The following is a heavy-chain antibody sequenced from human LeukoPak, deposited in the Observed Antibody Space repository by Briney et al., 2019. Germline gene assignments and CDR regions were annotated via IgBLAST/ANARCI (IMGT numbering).Heavy chain of an antibody. CDR3: ARGRIRYFDYYYGMDV. CDR2: IYYNGST. J-gene: IGHJ6*02. CDR1: VGSINSYY. Sequence: KPSETLSLTCTVSVGSINSYYWRWIRQPPGKGLEWIGYIYYNGSTNYNPSLKSRVTTSVDTSKNQFSLKLRSVTAADTAVYYCARGRIRYFDYYYGMDVWGQGTTVTVSS. V-gene: IGHV4-59*01. D-gene: IGHD3-9*01.